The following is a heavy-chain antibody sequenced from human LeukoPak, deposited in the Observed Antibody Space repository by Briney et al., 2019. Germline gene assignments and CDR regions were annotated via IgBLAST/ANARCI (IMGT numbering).Heavy chain of an antibody. V-gene: IGHV4-59*01. CDR3: ARRAGYTSSWYEY. Sequence: SETLSLTCAVYSXSLSSYQWNWIRQPPGKGREWIGYIYYSGSTNYNPSLKSRVTISVDTAKNQLSLKLSSVTAAGTAVYYCARRAGYTSSWYEYWGQGTLVTVSS. CDR2: IYYSGST. D-gene: IGHD6-13*01. J-gene: IGHJ4*02. CDR1: SXSLSSYQ.